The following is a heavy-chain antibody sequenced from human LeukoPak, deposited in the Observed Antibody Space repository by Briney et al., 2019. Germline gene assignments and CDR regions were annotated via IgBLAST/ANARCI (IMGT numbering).Heavy chain of an antibody. CDR1: GFTFSVYW. D-gene: IGHD4-17*01. Sequence: GGSLRLSCAAPGFTFSVYWMSWVRQAPGKGLEWVANIKQDGSEKYYVDSVKGRFTISRDNAENSLYLQMSSLRAEDTAVYYCARGATVTTWNAFDVWGRGTMVTVSS. V-gene: IGHV3-7*04. CDR2: IKQDGSEK. J-gene: IGHJ3*01. CDR3: ARGATVTTWNAFDV.